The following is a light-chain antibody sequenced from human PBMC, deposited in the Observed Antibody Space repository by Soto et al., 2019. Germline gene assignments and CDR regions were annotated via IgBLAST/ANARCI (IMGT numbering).Light chain of an antibody. CDR1: QSIDTY. Sequence: DIQMTQSPSSLSASVGDRVTITCRASQSIDTYLNWYQRKPGKAPNVLIYAASTLQSGVPTRFSGSGSGTDFTLTISSLQPEDFATYYCQQSYSTPWTFGQGTKVDIK. V-gene: IGKV1-39*01. CDR2: AAS. J-gene: IGKJ1*01. CDR3: QQSYSTPWT.